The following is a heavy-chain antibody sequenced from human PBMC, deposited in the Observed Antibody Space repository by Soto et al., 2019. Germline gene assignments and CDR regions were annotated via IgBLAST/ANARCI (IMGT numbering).Heavy chain of an antibody. J-gene: IGHJ4*02. CDR1: GYNLTSYG. CDR3: AGDRPGGGYYSRLDY. V-gene: IGHV1-18*01. CDR2: ISAYNGNK. D-gene: IGHD3-22*01. Sequence: QVQLVQSGPEVKKPGAAVKVSCKASGYNLTSYGISWVRQAPGQGLEWMGGISAYNGNKNYAQKFQGRVTMTTDTSTSTAYIELKRLRSDDTAVYFCAGDRPGGGYYSRLDYWGQGTLVSVSS.